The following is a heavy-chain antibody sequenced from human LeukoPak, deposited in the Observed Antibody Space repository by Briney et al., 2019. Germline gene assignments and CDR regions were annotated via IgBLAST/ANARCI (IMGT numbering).Heavy chain of an antibody. CDR2: ISDSGGST. V-gene: IGHV3-23*01. J-gene: IGHJ4*02. D-gene: IGHD2-2*01. CDR3: AKHRLKNIVVVPAAMPADDY. CDR1: GFTFSSYA. Sequence: GGSLRLSCAASGFTFSSYAMSWVRQAPGKGLEWVSAISDSGGSTYYADSVKGRFTISRDNSKNTLYLQMNSLRAEDTAVYYCAKHRLKNIVVVPAAMPADDYWGQGTLVTVSS.